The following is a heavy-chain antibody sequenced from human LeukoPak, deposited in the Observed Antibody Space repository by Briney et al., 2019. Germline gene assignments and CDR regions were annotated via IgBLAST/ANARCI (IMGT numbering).Heavy chain of an antibody. CDR1: GFTFSSYA. CDR3: ARGITAGSFDI. CDR2: ISSNGGST. J-gene: IGHJ3*02. V-gene: IGHV3-64*01. D-gene: IGHD3-10*01. Sequence: GESLRLSCAASGFTFSSYAMHWVRQAPGKGLEYVSAISSNGGSTYYANSVKGRFTISRDNSKNTLHLQMGSLRAEDMAVYYCARGITAGSFDIWGQGTMVTVSS.